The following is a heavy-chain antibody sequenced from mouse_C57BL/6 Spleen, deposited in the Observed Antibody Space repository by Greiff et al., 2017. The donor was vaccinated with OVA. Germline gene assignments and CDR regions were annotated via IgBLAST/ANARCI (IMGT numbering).Heavy chain of an antibody. CDR1: GFTFSDFY. CDR3: ARSDDYSYAMDY. V-gene: IGHV7-1*01. Sequence: EVKLVESGGGLVQSGRSLRLSCATSGFTFSDFYMEWVRQAPGKGLEWIAASRNKANDYTTEYSASVKGRFIVSRDTSQSILYLQMNALRAEDTAIYYCARSDDYSYAMDYWGQGTSVTVSS. CDR2: SRNKANDYTT. J-gene: IGHJ4*01. D-gene: IGHD2-4*01.